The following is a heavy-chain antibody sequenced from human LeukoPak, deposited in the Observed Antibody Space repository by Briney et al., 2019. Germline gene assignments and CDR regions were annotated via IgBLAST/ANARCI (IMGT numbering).Heavy chain of an antibody. Sequence: SETLSLTCAVSGGSISSSNWWSWVRQPPGKGLEWIGEIYHSGSTNYNPSLKSRVTISVDKSKNQFPLKLSSVTAADTAVYYCARKGYGDYNRNFHYWGQGTLVTVSS. CDR3: ARKGYGDYNRNFHY. D-gene: IGHD4-17*01. CDR2: IYHSGST. CDR1: GGSISSSNW. V-gene: IGHV4-4*02. J-gene: IGHJ4*02.